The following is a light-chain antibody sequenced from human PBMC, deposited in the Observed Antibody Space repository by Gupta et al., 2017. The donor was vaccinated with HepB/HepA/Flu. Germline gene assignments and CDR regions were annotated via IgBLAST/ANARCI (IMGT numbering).Light chain of an antibody. CDR1: SGHSRSP. CDR3: QTGDTGIRV. CDR2: LNSDGSH. Sequence: QPVLPPSPSASASLGASVTLPCTLSSGHSRSPIAWPPQQPEKGPRYVMRLNSDGSHSRGDAAPDRFSGSSSGADRHLTMASRQAEAEDDYYCQTGDTGIRVFGGGTKLTVL. J-gene: IGLJ3*02. V-gene: IGLV4-69*01.